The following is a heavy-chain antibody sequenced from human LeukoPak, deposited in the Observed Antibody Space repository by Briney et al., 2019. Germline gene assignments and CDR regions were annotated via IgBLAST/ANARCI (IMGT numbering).Heavy chain of an antibody. V-gene: IGHV1-8*01. CDR3: AFSWIQLSLPQDYYYYDMDL. J-gene: IGHJ6*02. Sequence: AAVPVSCKPSLYSFHSYYIIWVRPAPAQGLEWLGWMNPNSCNTDYPQKFQGRVTMTRNTSISSACMELSSLRSEVTAVYYCAFSWIQLSLPQDYYYYDMDLWGQGTTVTVSS. CDR1: LYSFHSYY. CDR2: MNPNSCNT. D-gene: IGHD5-18*01.